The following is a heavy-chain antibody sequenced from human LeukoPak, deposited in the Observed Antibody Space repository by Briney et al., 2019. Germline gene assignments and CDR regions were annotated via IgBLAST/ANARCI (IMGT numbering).Heavy chain of an antibody. D-gene: IGHD2-8*01. V-gene: IGHV3-33*01. CDR2: IWDDGNNK. Sequence: EGSLRLSCAASGFTFSSYGMHWVRQAPGKGLDWVALIWDDGNNKYYADSVKGRFTISRDNSKNTLYLQMNSLRAEDTAVYYCARDNGEWRLNWFDHWGQGTLVTVSS. J-gene: IGHJ5*02. CDR1: GFTFSSYG. CDR3: ARDNGEWRLNWFDH.